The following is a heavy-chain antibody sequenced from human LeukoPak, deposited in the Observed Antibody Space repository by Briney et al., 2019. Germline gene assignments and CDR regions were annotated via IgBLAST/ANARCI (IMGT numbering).Heavy chain of an antibody. D-gene: IGHD6-6*01. J-gene: IGHJ4*02. Sequence: GGSLRLSCAAPEFTFSSYAMNWVRQAPGKGLEWVSSISSSSSYIYYADSVKGRFTISRDNAKNSLCLQMNSLRAEDTAVYYCAREIAALYYWGQGTLVTVSS. CDR2: ISSSSSYI. V-gene: IGHV3-21*01. CDR1: EFTFSSYA. CDR3: AREIAALYY.